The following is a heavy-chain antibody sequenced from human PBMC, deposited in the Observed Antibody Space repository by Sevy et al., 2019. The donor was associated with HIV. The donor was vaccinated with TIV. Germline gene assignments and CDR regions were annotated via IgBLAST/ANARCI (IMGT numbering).Heavy chain of an antibody. CDR1: GFTFSSYG. D-gene: IGHD6-19*01. V-gene: IGHV3-30*18. Sequence: SLRLSCAASGFTFSSYGMHWVRQAPGKGLEWVAVISYDGTNKYYADSVKGRFTISRDNSKNTLYLQMNSLRAEDTAVYYCAKEGVAVAVTEGYYYYDGMDIWGQGTTVTVSS. J-gene: IGHJ6*02. CDR3: AKEGVAVAVTEGYYYYDGMDI. CDR2: ISYDGTNK.